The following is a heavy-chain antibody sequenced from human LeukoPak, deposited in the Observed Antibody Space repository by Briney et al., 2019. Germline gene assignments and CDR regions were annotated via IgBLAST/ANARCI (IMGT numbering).Heavy chain of an antibody. CDR2: IYHTGST. CDR3: ARDAGYGYSFFDY. V-gene: IGHV4-59*01. D-gene: IGHD2-21*01. Sequence: SETLSLTCTVSGGSISSYYWSWIRQPPGKGLEWIANIYHTGSTNYNPSLSSRVTISIDTAKNQFSLKLTSVTAADTAVYYCARDAGYGYSFFDYWGQGTLVTVSS. CDR1: GGSISSYY. J-gene: IGHJ4*02.